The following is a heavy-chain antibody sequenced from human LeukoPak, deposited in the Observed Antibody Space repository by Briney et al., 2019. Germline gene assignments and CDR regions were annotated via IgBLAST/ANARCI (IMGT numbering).Heavy chain of an antibody. V-gene: IGHV3-11*04. CDR2: ISSSGTTI. D-gene: IGHD6-19*01. CDR3: ARGVADSHGWYHFDW. J-gene: IGHJ4*02. Sequence: GGSLRLSCAASGFSFGDYFMSWVRQAPGKGLEWVSYISSSGTTIHYADSVKGRFTISRDSAKNSLYLQMSSLRAEDTAVYYCARGVADSHGWYHFDWWGQGTLVTVSA. CDR1: GFSFGDYF.